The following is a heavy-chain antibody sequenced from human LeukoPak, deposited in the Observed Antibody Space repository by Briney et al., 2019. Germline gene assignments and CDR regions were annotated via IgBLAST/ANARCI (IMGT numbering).Heavy chain of an antibody. CDR2: INPNTGDT. Sequence: ASVKVSCKASGGTFSSYAISWVRQAPGQGLEWVGWINPNTGDTNLSQKFQGRVSMTRDTSINTAYMDLTSLRVDDTAFYYCARGGSEGFDFWGQGALVTVSS. J-gene: IGHJ4*02. CDR1: GGTFSSYA. D-gene: IGHD1-26*01. CDR3: ARGGSEGFDF. V-gene: IGHV1-2*02.